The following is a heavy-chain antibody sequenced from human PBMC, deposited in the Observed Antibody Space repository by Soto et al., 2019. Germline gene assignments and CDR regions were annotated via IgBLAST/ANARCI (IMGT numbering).Heavy chain of an antibody. CDR2: ISSSSSYI. J-gene: IGHJ3*02. CDR1: GFTFSSYS. V-gene: IGHV3-21*01. CDR3: ASLAQQTGDYRDAFDI. D-gene: IGHD7-27*01. Sequence: EVQLVESGGGLVKPGGSLRLSCAASGFTFSSYSMNWVRQAPGKGLEWVSSISSSSSYIYYADSVKGRFTISRDTAKNSLYLQMNSLRAEDTAVYYCASLAQQTGDYRDAFDIWGQGTMVTVSS.